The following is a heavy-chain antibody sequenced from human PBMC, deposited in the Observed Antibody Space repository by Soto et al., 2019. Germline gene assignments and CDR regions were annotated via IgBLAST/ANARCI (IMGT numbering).Heavy chain of an antibody. CDR2: IYWDDDK. CDR1: GFSLSTSGVG. D-gene: IGHD1-1*01. J-gene: IGHJ4*02. Sequence: QITLKESGPPLVKPTQTLTLTCTFSGFSLSTSGVGVGWIRQPPGKALEWLALIYWDDDKRYSPSLKSRLTITKDTSKNQVVLTMTNVDPVDTATYYCARGGWNDMFDYWGQGTLVTVSS. V-gene: IGHV2-5*02. CDR3: ARGGWNDMFDY.